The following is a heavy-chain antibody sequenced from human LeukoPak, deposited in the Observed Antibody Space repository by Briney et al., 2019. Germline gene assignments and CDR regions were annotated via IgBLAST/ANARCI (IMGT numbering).Heavy chain of an antibody. J-gene: IGHJ4*02. Sequence: PGGSLRLSCAASGFTFSSYGMHWVRQAPGKGLEWVAVISYDGSNKYYADSVKGRFTISRDNSKNTLYLQMNSLRAEDTAVYYCAKDPVWEWEPTYYFDYWGQGTLVTASS. V-gene: IGHV3-30*18. CDR2: ISYDGSNK. CDR1: GFTFSSYG. D-gene: IGHD1-26*01. CDR3: AKDPVWEWEPTYYFDY.